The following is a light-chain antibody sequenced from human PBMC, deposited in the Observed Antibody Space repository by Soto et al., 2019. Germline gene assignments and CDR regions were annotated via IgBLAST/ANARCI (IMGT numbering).Light chain of an antibody. CDR1: RSLSSSY. V-gene: IGKV3-20*01. CDR3: QQQGT. J-gene: IGKJ2*01. CDR2: AAS. Sequence: EIVLTQSPGTLSLSPGERATLSCRASRSLSSSYVVWYQQKPGQAPRLLIYAASRRATGIPDRFSGCGSATEYTLTISRLEPDNFAVYYCQQQGTFGQGTKLEIK.